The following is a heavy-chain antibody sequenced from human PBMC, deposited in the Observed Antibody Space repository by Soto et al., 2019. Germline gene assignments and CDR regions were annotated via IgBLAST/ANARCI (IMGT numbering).Heavy chain of an antibody. CDR2: IIPMYGPA. D-gene: IGHD3-10*01. Sequence: QVPLVQSGAEVQMPGSSVTVSCKASGGTFSSYAIHWVRQAPGQGLEWMGGIIPMYGPAKYAQRFQGRVTITADESTTTVYMELTSLTSKDTAVYYCARVTSMVRGVIDNWFDPWGHGTLVTVSS. V-gene: IGHV1-69*01. CDR3: ARVTSMVRGVIDNWFDP. CDR1: GGTFSSYA. J-gene: IGHJ5*02.